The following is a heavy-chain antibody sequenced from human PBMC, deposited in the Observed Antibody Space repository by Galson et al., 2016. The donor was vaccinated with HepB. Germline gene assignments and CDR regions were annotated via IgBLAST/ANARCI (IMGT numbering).Heavy chain of an antibody. CDR3: SRVSGWPWYYFDY. D-gene: IGHD6-19*01. V-gene: IGHV4-31*03. CDR1: GGSISSGGYY. Sequence: TLSLTCTVSGGSISSGGYYWSWIRQHPGKGLEWIGYIYYSGSTYYNPSLKSRVTISVDTSKNQFSLKLRSVTAADTAVYHCSRVSGWPWYYFDYWGPGTLVTVSS. J-gene: IGHJ4*02. CDR2: IYYSGST.